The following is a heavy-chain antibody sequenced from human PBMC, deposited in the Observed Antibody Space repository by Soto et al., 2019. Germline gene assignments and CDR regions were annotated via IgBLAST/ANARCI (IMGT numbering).Heavy chain of an antibody. Sequence: QITLKESGPTLVKPTQPLTLTCTLSGFSLTTRGAGVGWIRQPPGKALEWLGLIYWNDDKRYSPSLKSRLTITKDTSKNLVVLTMTNMDPVDTATYYCAHSPFYDSSGYPDYWGQGTLVTVSS. V-gene: IGHV2-5*01. J-gene: IGHJ4*02. CDR3: AHSPFYDSSGYPDY. D-gene: IGHD3-22*01. CDR1: GFSLTTRGAG. CDR2: IYWNDDK.